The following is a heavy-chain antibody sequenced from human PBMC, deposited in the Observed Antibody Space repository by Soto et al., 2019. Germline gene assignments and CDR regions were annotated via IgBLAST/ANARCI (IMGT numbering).Heavy chain of an antibody. J-gene: IGHJ6*02. D-gene: IGHD1-1*01. CDR1: GFTFSPYA. CDR3: VKGYWKGDV. V-gene: IGHV3-23*01. Sequence: EVQLLESGGGLVQPGGSLRLSCAASGFTFSPYAMTWVRQAPGNGLEWVSAISGSGGSIHYADSVKGRFTISRDNSKNTLYLQMNSLRDEDTAVYHCVKGYWKGDVWGQGTTVTVSS. CDR2: ISGSGGSI.